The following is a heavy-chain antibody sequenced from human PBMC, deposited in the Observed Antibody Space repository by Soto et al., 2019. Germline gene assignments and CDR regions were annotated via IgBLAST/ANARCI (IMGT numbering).Heavy chain of an antibody. J-gene: IGHJ4*02. CDR1: GFSLSTGGVG. V-gene: IGHV2-5*02. D-gene: IGHD3-10*01. Sequence: SGPTLVNPTQTLTLTCTFSGFSLSTGGVGVGWIRQPPGKALEWLALIYWDDDKRYSPSLKSRLTITKDTSKNQVVLTMTNMDPVDTATYYCAHRRRGDYGSGSYYFDYWGQGTLVTVSS. CDR3: AHRRRGDYGSGSYYFDY. CDR2: IYWDDDK.